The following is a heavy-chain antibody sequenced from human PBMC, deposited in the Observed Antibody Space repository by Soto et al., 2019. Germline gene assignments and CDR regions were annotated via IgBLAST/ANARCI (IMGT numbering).Heavy chain of an antibody. CDR2: ISGSGDST. CDR1: GFTFSTYA. D-gene: IGHD2-2*02. Sequence: SLRLSCAASGFTFSTYAMSWVRQAPGKGLEWVSAISGSGDSTYYADSVKGRFTISRDNSKNTLYLQMNSLRAEDTAVYYCAKGTVPAAIRRDYFDYWGQGTLVTVSS. V-gene: IGHV3-23*01. J-gene: IGHJ4*02. CDR3: AKGTVPAAIRRDYFDY.